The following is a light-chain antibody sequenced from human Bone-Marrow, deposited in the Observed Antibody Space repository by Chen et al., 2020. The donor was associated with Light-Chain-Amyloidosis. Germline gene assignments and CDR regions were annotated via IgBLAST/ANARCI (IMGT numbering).Light chain of an antibody. CDR1: SRDVGSYNL. J-gene: IGLJ2*01. V-gene: IGLV2-23*02. Sequence: QSALTQPASVSGSPGQSINISCTGTSRDVGSYNLVTWYQQHPGKAPKLMIFDVTKRPSGVSNRFSGSKSGKTDSLTISGLQADDEADYYCCSYAGSTTYIVFGGGTKLTVL. CDR3: CSYAGSTTYIV. CDR2: DVT.